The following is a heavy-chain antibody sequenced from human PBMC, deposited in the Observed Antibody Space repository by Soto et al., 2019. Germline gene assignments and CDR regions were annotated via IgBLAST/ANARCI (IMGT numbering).Heavy chain of an antibody. V-gene: IGHV1-69*01. J-gene: IGHJ6*02. Sequence: QVQLVQSGAEVKKPGSSVTVSCTTSGGPFSKDAINWVRQAPGQGLEWMGLLIPVFGSPIYAQKFQGRIRITADESTSTAFMDLSSLRSEDTAVYYCTRVLGYTFEPGKTRYYAMDVWGQGTTVSVSS. CDR2: LIPVFGSP. D-gene: IGHD5-18*01. CDR1: GGPFSKDA. CDR3: TRVLGYTFEPGKTRYYAMDV.